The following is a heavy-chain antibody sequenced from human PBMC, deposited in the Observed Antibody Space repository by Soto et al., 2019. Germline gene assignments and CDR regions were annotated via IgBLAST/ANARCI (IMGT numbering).Heavy chain of an antibody. CDR1: GGTFSSYT. CDR3: AREIPTLSEFSGYDYYYYYMDV. CDR2: IIPILGIA. D-gene: IGHD5-12*01. Sequence: QVQLVQSGAEVKKPRSSVKVSCKASGGTFSSYTISWVRQAPGQGLEWMGRIIPILGIANYAQKFQGRVTSTADKSTSTAYMELSSLRSEDTAVYYCAREIPTLSEFSGYDYYYYYMDVWGKGTTVTVSS. V-gene: IGHV1-69*08. J-gene: IGHJ6*03.